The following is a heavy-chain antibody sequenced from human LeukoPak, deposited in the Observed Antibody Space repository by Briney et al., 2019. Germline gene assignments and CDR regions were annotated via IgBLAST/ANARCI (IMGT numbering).Heavy chain of an antibody. Sequence: GGSLRLSCAASGFTFSTYGMSWVRQAPGKGLEWLSYISSSRSTIYYGDSVKGRFTISRDNAKNSLYLQMNSLRDEDTALYYCARAMYYYDSSGGLGAFDIWGQGTRVTVSS. D-gene: IGHD3-22*01. CDR1: GFTFSTYG. CDR3: ARAMYYYDSSGGLGAFDI. J-gene: IGHJ3*02. CDR2: ISSSRSTI. V-gene: IGHV3-48*02.